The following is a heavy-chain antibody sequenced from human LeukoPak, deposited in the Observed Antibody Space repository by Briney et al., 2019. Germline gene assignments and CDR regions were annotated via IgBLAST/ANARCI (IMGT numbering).Heavy chain of an antibody. CDR1: GFTFSSYT. V-gene: IGHV3-48*04. D-gene: IGHD3-3*01. Sequence: GGSLRLSCVASGFTFSSYTMNWVRQAPGKGLEWVSYISSSGNTIYYADSVKGRFTISRDNAKNSLYLQMNSLRAEDAAVYYCARGRDRITIFGVAPDAFDIWGQGTMVTVSS. CDR2: ISSSGNTI. CDR3: ARGRDRITIFGVAPDAFDI. J-gene: IGHJ3*02.